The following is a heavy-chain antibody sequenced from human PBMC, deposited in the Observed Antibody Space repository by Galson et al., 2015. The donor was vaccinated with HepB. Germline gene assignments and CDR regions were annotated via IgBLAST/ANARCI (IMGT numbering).Heavy chain of an antibody. Sequence: SLRLSCAASGFTFSSYAMSWVRQAPGKGLEWVSAISGSGGSTYYADSVKGRFTISRDNSKNTLYLQMNSLRTEDTAVYYCAKDRINVLRYFDWLGSTRGGDAFDIWGQGTMVTVSS. V-gene: IGHV3-23*01. CDR3: AKDRINVLRYFDWLGSTRGGDAFDI. CDR1: GFTFSSYA. CDR2: ISGSGGST. D-gene: IGHD3-9*01. J-gene: IGHJ3*02.